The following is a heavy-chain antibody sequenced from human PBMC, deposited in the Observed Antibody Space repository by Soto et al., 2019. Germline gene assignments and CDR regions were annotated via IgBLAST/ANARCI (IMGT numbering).Heavy chain of an antibody. Sequence: QVQLVESGGGVVQPGRSLRLSCAASGFTFSSYGMHWVRQAPGKGLEWVAVIWYDGSNKYYADSVKGRFTISRDNSKNTLYLHMNSLRAEDMAVYFSARDRNSNPNYYYYYMDVWGKGTTVTVSS. V-gene: IGHV3-33*01. CDR2: IWYDGSNK. CDR1: GFTFSSYG. D-gene: IGHD4-4*01. CDR3: ARDRNSNPNYYYYYMDV. J-gene: IGHJ6*03.